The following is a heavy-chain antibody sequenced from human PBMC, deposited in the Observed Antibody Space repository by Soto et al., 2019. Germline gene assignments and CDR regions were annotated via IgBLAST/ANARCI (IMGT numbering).Heavy chain of an antibody. D-gene: IGHD3-16*01. CDR3: ARIRFGYSAFLPHYYYYYMDV. J-gene: IGHJ6*03. Sequence: GSGPTLVNPTQTLTLTCTFSGFSLSTSGMCVSWIRQPPGKALEWLARIDWDDDKYYSTSLKTRLTISKDTSKNQVVLTMTNMDPVDTATYYCARIRFGYSAFLPHYYYYYMDVWGKGTTVTVSS. CDR1: GFSLSTSGMC. CDR2: IDWDDDK. V-gene: IGHV2-70*11.